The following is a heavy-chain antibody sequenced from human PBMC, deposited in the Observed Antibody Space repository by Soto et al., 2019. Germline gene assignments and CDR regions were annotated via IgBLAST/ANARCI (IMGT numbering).Heavy chain of an antibody. V-gene: IGHV1-46*01. CDR3: ARDPTTRGYQDNWFDP. J-gene: IGHJ5*02. CDR1: GYTFTRYF. CDR2: INPSGGST. D-gene: IGHD3-22*01. Sequence: ASVKVSCKASGYTFTRYFMHWVRQAPGQGLEWMGIINPSGGSTSYSQRFQGRVTMTTDTSTSTVYMELRSLRSEDTAMYYCARDPTTRGYQDNWFDPWGQGTLVTVSS.